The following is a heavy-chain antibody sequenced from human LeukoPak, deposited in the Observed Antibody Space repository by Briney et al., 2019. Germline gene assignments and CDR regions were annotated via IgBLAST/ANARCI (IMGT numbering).Heavy chain of an antibody. Sequence: ASVKVSCKASGYTFTGYYIHWVRQAPGKGLEWMGGFDPEDGETIYAQKFQGRVTMTEDTSTDTAYMELSSLRSEDTAVYYCATDVRPRRQGFFYYDSSGSPLFIDYWGQGTLVTVSS. CDR3: ATDVRPRRQGFFYYDSSGSPLFIDY. J-gene: IGHJ4*02. CDR1: GYTFTGYY. CDR2: FDPEDGET. V-gene: IGHV1-24*01. D-gene: IGHD3-22*01.